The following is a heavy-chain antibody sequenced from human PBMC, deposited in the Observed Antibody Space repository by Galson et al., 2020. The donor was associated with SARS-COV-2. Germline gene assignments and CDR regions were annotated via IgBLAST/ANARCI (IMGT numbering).Heavy chain of an antibody. J-gene: IGHJ4*02. CDR3: ARTDAFWNYWDY. CDR2: ISAYSGNT. CDR1: GFTFTRYG. V-gene: IGHV1-18*04. D-gene: IGHD1-1*01. Sequence: ASVKVSCKTSGFTFTRYGINWVRQDPGHGLEWMAWISAYSGNTEYAQNFQGRVTMTTDTPTGTAYMELRSLTSDDTAIYYCARTDAFWNYWDYWGQGTLVTVSS.